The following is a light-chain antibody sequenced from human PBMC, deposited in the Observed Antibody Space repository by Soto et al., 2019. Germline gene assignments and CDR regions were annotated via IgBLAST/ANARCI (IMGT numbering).Light chain of an antibody. J-gene: IGLJ2*01. V-gene: IGLV1-40*01. CDR2: ANT. CDR3: QSFDSSLSASVV. CDR1: SSNIGAGYD. Sequence: VLTQPPSVSGAPGQRVTISCTGRSSNIGAGYDVHGYQQLPGTAPELLIYANTNRPSGVPDRFSGSKSATSASLASTGLQAEDEADYYCQSFDSSLSASVVFGGGTKVNVL.